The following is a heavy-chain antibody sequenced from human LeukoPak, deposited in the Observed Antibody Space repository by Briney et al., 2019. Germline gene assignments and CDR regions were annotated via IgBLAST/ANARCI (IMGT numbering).Heavy chain of an antibody. Sequence: PSETLSLTCTVSGGSLSSYYWSWIRQPAGKGLEWIGRIYTSGSTNYNPSLKSRVTMSVDTSKNQFSLKLSSVTAAATAVYYCARDASPGFQQLALYYYYYYMDVWGKGTTVTVSS. J-gene: IGHJ6*03. CDR1: GGSLSSYY. CDR3: ARDASPGFQQLALYYYYYYMDV. V-gene: IGHV4-4*07. D-gene: IGHD6-13*01. CDR2: IYTSGST.